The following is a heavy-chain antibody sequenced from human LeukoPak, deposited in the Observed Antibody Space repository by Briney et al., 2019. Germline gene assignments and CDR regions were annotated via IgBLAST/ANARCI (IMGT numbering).Heavy chain of an antibody. CDR1: GYTFTSYG. CDR2: ISGYNVNP. V-gene: IGHV1-18*01. D-gene: IGHD2-15*01. CDR3: ARDLGIVVKPPGPDAFGF. Sequence: ASVKVSCKASGYTFTSYGVNWVRQAPGQGLEWMGWISGYNVNPNYAQKFQGRVTMTTDTSTSTAYMELRSLRSDDTAVYYCARDLGIVVKPPGPDAFGFWGQGTMVTVSS. J-gene: IGHJ3*01.